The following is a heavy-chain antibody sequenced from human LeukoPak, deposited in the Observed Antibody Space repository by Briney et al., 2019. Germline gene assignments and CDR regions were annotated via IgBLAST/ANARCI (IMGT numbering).Heavy chain of an antibody. CDR3: ARVGVADPYYFDY. V-gene: IGHV1-69*13. Sequence: SVKVSCKASGGTFSSYAISWVRQAPGQGLEWMGGIIPIFGTANYAQKFQGKVTITADESTSTAYMELSSLRSEDTAVYYCARVGVADPYYFDYWGQGTLVTVSS. D-gene: IGHD6-19*01. J-gene: IGHJ4*02. CDR1: GGTFSSYA. CDR2: IIPIFGTA.